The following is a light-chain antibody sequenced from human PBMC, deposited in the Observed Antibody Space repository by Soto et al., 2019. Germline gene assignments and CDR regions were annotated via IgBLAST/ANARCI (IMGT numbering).Light chain of an antibody. CDR2: LDISGSY. J-gene: IGLJ2*01. Sequence: QAVVTQSSSASASLGSSVKLTCTLSSGXTSYIIAWHQQQPGKAPRYLMKLDISGSYNKGSGVPDRFSGSSSGADRYLTXXXLXXXXXXDYYCETWDSNILVFGGGTKLTVL. CDR1: SGXTSYI. CDR3: ETWDSNILV. V-gene: IGLV4-60*02.